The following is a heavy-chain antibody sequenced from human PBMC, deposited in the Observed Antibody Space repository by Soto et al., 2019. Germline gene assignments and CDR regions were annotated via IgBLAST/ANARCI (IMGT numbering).Heavy chain of an antibody. Sequence: PSETLSLTCTVSGGSISSYYLSWIRQPAGKGLEWIGRIYTSGSTNYNPSLKGRVTMSVDTSKNQFSLKLSSMTAADTAVYYCAREKSRRFFANNPTFDYWGQGTLVTVSS. V-gene: IGHV4-4*07. CDR1: GGSISSYY. CDR3: AREKSRRFFANNPTFDY. D-gene: IGHD3-3*01. CDR2: IYTSGST. J-gene: IGHJ4*02.